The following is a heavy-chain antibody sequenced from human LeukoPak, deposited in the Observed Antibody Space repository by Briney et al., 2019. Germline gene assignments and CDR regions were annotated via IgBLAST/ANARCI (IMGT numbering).Heavy chain of an antibody. V-gene: IGHV3-7*01. CDR2: IKQDGSEK. CDR1: GFTFSSYW. CDR3: AREGCSSTSCYVDY. J-gene: IGHJ4*02. D-gene: IGHD2-2*01. Sequence: GGSLRLSCAVSGFTFSSYWMRWVRQAPGKGLEWVANIKQDGSEKYYVDSVKGRFTISRDNAKNSLYLQMNSLRAEDTAVYYCAREGCSSTSCYVDYWGQGTLVTVSS.